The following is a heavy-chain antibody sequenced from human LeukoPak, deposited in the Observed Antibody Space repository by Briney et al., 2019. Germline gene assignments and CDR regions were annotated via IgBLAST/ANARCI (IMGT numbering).Heavy chain of an antibody. D-gene: IGHD5-18*01. Sequence: SETLSLTCTVSGVSISSSSNYWGWIRQPPGKGLEWIGHIYYSGSPYYNSSLKSRVTISVDTSKNQFSQELRSVTAADTAVYYCARLGVGYNFGYPYYYYMDVWGKGTTVTGSS. CDR2: IYYSGSP. CDR3: ARLGVGYNFGYPYYYYMDV. J-gene: IGHJ6*03. V-gene: IGHV4-39*01. CDR1: GVSISSSSNY.